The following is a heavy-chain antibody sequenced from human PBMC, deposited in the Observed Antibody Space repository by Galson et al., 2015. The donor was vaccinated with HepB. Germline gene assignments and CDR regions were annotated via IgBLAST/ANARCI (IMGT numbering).Heavy chain of an antibody. V-gene: IGHV1-69*13. CDR3: ARDSPSLGGWLQFFDY. CDR1: GGTFSSYA. Sequence: SVKVSCKASGGTFSSYAISWVRQAPGQGLEWMGGIIPIFGTANYAQKFQGRVTITADESTSTAYMELSSLRSEDTAVYYCARDSPSLGGWLQFFDYWGQGTLVTVSS. CDR2: IIPIFGTA. J-gene: IGHJ4*02. D-gene: IGHD5-24*01.